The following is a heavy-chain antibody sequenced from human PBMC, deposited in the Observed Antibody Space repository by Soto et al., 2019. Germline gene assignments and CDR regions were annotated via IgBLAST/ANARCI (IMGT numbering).Heavy chain of an antibody. V-gene: IGHV4-59*08. D-gene: IGHD6-13*01. J-gene: IGHJ5*02. CDR1: GGSISSYY. CDR3: GGAKAPLYSSSWYWFAP. Sequence: SETLSLTCTVSGGSISSYYWSWIRQPPGKGLEWIGYIYYSGSTNYNPSLKSRVTISVDTSKNQFSLKLSSVTAADTAVYYCGGAKAPLYSSSWYWFAPWGQGTLVTVPS. CDR2: IYYSGST.